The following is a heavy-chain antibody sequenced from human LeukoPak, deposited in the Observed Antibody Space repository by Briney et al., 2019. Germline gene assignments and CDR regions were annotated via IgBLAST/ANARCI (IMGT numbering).Heavy chain of an antibody. CDR1: GFTFSNHW. D-gene: IGHD6-13*01. J-gene: IGHJ4*02. Sequence: PGGSLRLSCAASGFTFSNHWMSWVRQAPGKGLEWVANIKQDGSEKYYVDSVKGRFTISRGNAKNSLYLQMNSLRAEDTAVYYCARGGSSWYYYWGQGTLVTVSS. CDR2: IKQDGSEK. CDR3: ARGGSSWYYY. V-gene: IGHV3-7*05.